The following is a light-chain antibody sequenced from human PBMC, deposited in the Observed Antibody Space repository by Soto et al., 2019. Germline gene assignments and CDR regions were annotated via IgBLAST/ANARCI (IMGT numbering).Light chain of an antibody. V-gene: IGLV2-8*01. J-gene: IGLJ2*01. CDR2: EVS. CDR1: SSDVGSYNY. Sequence: QSVLTQPPSASGSPGQSVTISCTGTSSDVGSYNYVSWYQHHPGKGPKLMIYEVSKRPSGVPDRFSGSKSGYTASLTVSGLQAEDEADYYCISYGGMNNLVFGGGTKVTVL. CDR3: ISYGGMNNLV.